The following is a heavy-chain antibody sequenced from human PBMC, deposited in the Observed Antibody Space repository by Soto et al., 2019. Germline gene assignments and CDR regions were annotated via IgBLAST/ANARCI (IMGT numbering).Heavy chain of an antibody. V-gene: IGHV1-18*01. CDR1: GYDFTSYG. D-gene: IGHD2-21*01. CDR3: ARGRIVASIHDAFEI. Sequence: QGQLLQSGDEVKKPGASVRVSCRASGYDFTSYGISWVRQAPGQGLEWVSWISAYNGKRDTAQKCQGRVTMTLDTSTDTAHMELGGLTSAATAVYYCARGRIVASIHDAFEIWGQGTMVAVSS. CDR2: ISAYNGKR. J-gene: IGHJ3*02.